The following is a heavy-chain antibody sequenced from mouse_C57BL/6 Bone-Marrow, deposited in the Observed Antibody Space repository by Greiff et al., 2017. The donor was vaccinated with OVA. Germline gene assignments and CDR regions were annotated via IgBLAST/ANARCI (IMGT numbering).Heavy chain of an antibody. V-gene: IGHV1-55*01. CDR3: ARGHYGSKAY. CDR1: GYTFTSYW. D-gene: IGHD1-1*01. Sequence: QVHVKQPGAELVKPGASVKMSCKASGYTFTSYWITWVKQRPGQGLEWIGDIYPGSGSTNYNEKFKSKATLTVDTSSSTAYMQLSSLTSEDSAVYYCARGHYGSKAYWGQGTLVTVSA. J-gene: IGHJ3*01. CDR2: IYPGSGST.